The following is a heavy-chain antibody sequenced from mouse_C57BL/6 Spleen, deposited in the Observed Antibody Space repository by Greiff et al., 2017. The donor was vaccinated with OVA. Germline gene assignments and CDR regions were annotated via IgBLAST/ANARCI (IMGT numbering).Heavy chain of an antibody. CDR3: ARGGNSFAY. V-gene: IGHV1-50*01. Sequence: QVQLQQPGAELVKPGASVKLSCKASGYTFTSYWMQWVKQRPGQGLEWIGEIDPSDSYTNYNQKFKGKATLTVTTSTSTAYMQLSSRSSEDSAVYYCARGGNSFAYWGQGTLVTVSA. CDR1: GYTFTSYW. D-gene: IGHD2-1*01. CDR2: IDPSDSYT. J-gene: IGHJ3*01.